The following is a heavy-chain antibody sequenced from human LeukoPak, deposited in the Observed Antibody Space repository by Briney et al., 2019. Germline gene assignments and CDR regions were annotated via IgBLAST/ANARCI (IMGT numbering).Heavy chain of an antibody. CDR2: INPNSGGT. CDR3: ARGRDTMVRGVINWFDP. V-gene: IGHV1-2*02. J-gene: IGHJ5*02. Sequence: ASVKVSFKASGYTFTGYYMHWVRQAPGQGLEWIGWINPNSGGTNYAQKFQGRVTMTRDTSISTAYMELSRLRSDGTAVYYCARGRDTMVRGVINWFDPWGQGTLVTVSS. D-gene: IGHD3-10*01. CDR1: GYTFTGYY.